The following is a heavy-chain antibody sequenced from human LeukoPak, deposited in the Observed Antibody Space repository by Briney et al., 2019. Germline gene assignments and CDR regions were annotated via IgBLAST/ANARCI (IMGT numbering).Heavy chain of an antibody. J-gene: IGHJ4*02. CDR1: GYRFTSYW. D-gene: IGHD5-24*01. CDR3: ARRLNVDRAGYNSFHY. Sequence: GESPKISCKGSGYRFTSYWIGWVRQMPGKGLEWMGIIYPGDSDTRYSPSFQGQVTISADKSISTAYLQWSSLKASDTAMYYCARRLNVDRAGYNSFHYWGQGTLVTVSS. CDR2: IYPGDSDT. V-gene: IGHV5-51*01.